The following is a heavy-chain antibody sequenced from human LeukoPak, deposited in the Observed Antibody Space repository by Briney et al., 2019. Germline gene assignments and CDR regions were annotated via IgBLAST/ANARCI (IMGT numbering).Heavy chain of an antibody. V-gene: IGHV3-23*01. D-gene: IGHD3-22*01. CDR3: ARGPHYYDSSGSSDPLGY. CDR1: GFTFSSYA. Sequence: GGSLRLSCAASGFTFSSYAMSWVRQAPGKGLEWVSAISGSGGSTYYADSVKDRFTISRDNSKNTLYLQMNSLRAEDTAVYYCARGPHYYDSSGSSDPLGYWGQGTLVTVSS. CDR2: ISGSGGST. J-gene: IGHJ4*02.